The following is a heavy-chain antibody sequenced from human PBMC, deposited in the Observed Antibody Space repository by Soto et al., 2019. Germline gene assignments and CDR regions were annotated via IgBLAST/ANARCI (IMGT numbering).Heavy chain of an antibody. CDR1: GVSIGSHDW. CDR2: SHQSGNT. Sequence: QVQRQESGPGLVKPSGTLYLTCAVSGVSIGSHDWWTWVRQPPGKGLEWIGESHQSGNTNYNSSLESRVTISLDKSKNHFSLQLSSVTVADTAVYYCATRDTGRVYWGQGTLVTVSS. CDR3: ATRDTGRVY. D-gene: IGHD5-18*01. J-gene: IGHJ4*02. V-gene: IGHV4-4*02.